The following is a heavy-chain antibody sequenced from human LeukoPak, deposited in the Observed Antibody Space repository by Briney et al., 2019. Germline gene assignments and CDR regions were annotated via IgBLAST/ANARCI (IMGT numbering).Heavy chain of an antibody. J-gene: IGHJ4*02. V-gene: IGHV4-4*07. Sequence: SETLSLTCTVSGDSISSYYWSWIRQPAGKGLEWIGRFHITGSTTYNPSLKSRVSISVDTSRNQFSLKLRSVTAADTAVYYCASMSQPSGSFDLWGQGTLVTVSS. CDR1: GDSISSYY. CDR3: ASMSQPSGSFDL. CDR2: FHITGST. D-gene: IGHD3-10*01.